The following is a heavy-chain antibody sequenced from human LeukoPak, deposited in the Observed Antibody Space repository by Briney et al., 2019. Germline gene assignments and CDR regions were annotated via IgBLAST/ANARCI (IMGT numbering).Heavy chain of an antibody. CDR1: GYSFTSYW. CDR2: IYPGDSDT. CDR3: ARAPGDYGGLDYYYGMDV. Sequence: GESLKISCKGSGYSFTSYWIGWVRQMPGKGLEWMGIIYPGDSDTRYSPSFQGQVTISADKSISTAYLQWSSLKASDTAMYYCARAPGDYGGLDYYYGMDVWGQGTTVTVSS. J-gene: IGHJ6*02. D-gene: IGHD4-17*01. V-gene: IGHV5-51*01.